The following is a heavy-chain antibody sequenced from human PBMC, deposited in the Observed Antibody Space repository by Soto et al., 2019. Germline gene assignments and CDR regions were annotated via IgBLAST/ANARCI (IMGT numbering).Heavy chain of an antibody. CDR3: ARGHDGAFDI. J-gene: IGHJ3*02. CDR2: LIGNGGDI. CDR1: RFTFSDNA. Sequence: EVQLLESGGALVQPGGSLRLSCAASRFTFSDNAMSWVRQAPGKGLEWVSALIGNGGDIYYAGSVKGRFSISRDNPKNTLYLQMNSLRVEDTAVYYCARGHDGAFDIWGQGTMVTVSS. V-gene: IGHV3-23*01.